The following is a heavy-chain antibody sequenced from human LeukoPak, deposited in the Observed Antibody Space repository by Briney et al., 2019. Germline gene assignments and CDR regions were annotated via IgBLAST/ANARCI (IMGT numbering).Heavy chain of an antibody. D-gene: IGHD2/OR15-2a*01. CDR3: ARLRGNYFPDF. CDR1: GGSMSGYY. V-gene: IGHV4-59*01. J-gene: IGHJ4*02. Sequence: SETLSLTCTVSGGSMSGYYWTWIRQPPGKTLEWIAYIYYTGTTNYNPSLESRVTISVDTSRNQFSLRLRSVAAADTAVCYCARLRGNYFPDFWGQGTLVTVSS. CDR2: IYYTGTT.